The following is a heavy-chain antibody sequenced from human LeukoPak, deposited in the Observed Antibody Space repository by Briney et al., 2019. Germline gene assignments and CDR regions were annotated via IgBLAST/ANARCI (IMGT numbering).Heavy chain of an antibody. CDR2: IIPIFGTA. J-gene: IGHJ4*02. CDR3: ARDLGYCSSTSCYAFDY. CDR1: GGTFSSYA. V-gene: IGHV1-69*13. Sequence: SVKVSCKASGGTFSSYAISWVRQAPGQGLEWMGGIIPIFGTANYAQKFQGRVTITADESTSTAYMELSSLRSEDTAVYYCARDLGYCSSTSCYAFDYWGQGTLVTVSS. D-gene: IGHD2-2*01.